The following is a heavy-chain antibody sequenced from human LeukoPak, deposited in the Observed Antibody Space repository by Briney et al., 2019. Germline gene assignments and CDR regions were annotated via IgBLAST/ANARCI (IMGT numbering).Heavy chain of an antibody. J-gene: IGHJ6*02. D-gene: IGHD1-26*01. CDR1: GGTYSSYA. CDR3: ARDQKVGATPYFGMDV. V-gene: IGHV1-69*04. CDR2: IIPMIGAL. Sequence: SVKVSCKASGGTYSSYAINWVRQAPGQGLEWMGRIIPMIGALKYAQKFQGRVTITADKSTSTAYMEVNSLKSEDTAVYYCARDQKVGATPYFGMDVWGRGTTVTVSS.